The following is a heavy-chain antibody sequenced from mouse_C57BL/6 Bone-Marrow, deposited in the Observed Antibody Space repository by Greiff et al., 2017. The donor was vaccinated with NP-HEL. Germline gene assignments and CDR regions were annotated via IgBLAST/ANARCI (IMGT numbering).Heavy chain of an antibody. Sequence: VQLQESGAELARPGASVKLSCKASGYTFTSYVISWVKQRPGQGLEWIGVIYPCSGNTYYNEKFKGTATLTADKSSSTAYMELRSLTSEDAAVYYCGRQNWDSFDYWGQGTTLTVSS. CDR3: GRQNWDSFDY. CDR1: GYTFTSYV. V-gene: IGHV1-81*01. CDR2: IYPCSGNT. D-gene: IGHD4-1*01. J-gene: IGHJ2*01.